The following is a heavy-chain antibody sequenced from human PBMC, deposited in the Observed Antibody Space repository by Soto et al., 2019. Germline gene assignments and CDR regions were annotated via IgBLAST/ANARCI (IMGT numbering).Heavy chain of an antibody. CDR2: IYYSGST. J-gene: IGHJ6*02. CDR3: AAFIAAAPLSTGMDV. D-gene: IGHD6-13*01. Sequence: PSVTLPLNFTVSGGSISSSSYCWGWIRQPPGKGLEWIGSIYYSGSTYYNPSLKSRVTISVDTSKNQFSLKLSSVTAADTAVYYCAAFIAAAPLSTGMDVWGQGTTVTVSS. CDR1: GGSISSSSYC. V-gene: IGHV4-39*01.